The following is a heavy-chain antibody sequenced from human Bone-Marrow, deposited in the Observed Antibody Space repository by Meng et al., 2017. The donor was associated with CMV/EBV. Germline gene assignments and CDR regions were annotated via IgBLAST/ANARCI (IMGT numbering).Heavy chain of an antibody. CDR3: ARDLLGGTKGAFDI. CDR2: ISNDESKE. V-gene: IGHV3-30*14. D-gene: IGHD1-1*01. J-gene: IGHJ3*02. CDR1: GFSFSTYA. Sequence: GESLKISCVASGFSFSTYAMYWVRQAPGKGLEWVAVISNDESKENYADSVKGRFTISRDNSKNTLYLQMNSLRAEDTAVYYCARDLLGGTKGAFDIWGQGTLVTVSS.